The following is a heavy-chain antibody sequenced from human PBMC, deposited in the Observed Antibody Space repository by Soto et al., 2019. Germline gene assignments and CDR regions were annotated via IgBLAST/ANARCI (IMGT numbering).Heavy chain of an antibody. CDR2: IYYSGST. CDR1: GGSISSYY. V-gene: IGHV4-59*01. CDR3: ARDNRTARNYYYYYYMDV. J-gene: IGHJ6*03. Sequence: SETLSLTCTVSGGSISSYYWSWIRQPPGKGLEWIGYIYYSGSTNYNPSLKSRVTISVDTSKNQFSLKLSSVTAADTAVYYCARDNRTARNYYYYYYMDVWGKGTTVTVSS. D-gene: IGHD1-1*01.